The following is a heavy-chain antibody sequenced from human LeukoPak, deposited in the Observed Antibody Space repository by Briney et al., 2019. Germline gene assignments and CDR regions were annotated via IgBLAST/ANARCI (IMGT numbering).Heavy chain of an antibody. CDR3: ARDSIGYGSGSYLDY. J-gene: IGHJ4*02. Sequence: KPGGSLRLSCAASGFTFSSYSMNWVRQAPGKGLEWVSSISSSSSYIYYADSVKGRFTISRDNSKNTLYLQMNSLRAEDTAVYYCARDSIGYGSGSYLDYWGQGTLVTVSS. CDR1: GFTFSSYS. V-gene: IGHV3-21*01. CDR2: ISSSSSYI. D-gene: IGHD3-10*01.